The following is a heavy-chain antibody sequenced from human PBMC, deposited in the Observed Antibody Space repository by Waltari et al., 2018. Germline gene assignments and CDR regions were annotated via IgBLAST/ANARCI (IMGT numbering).Heavy chain of an antibody. CDR3: AREVTKVELGRRLPHFFDS. CDR1: GDSITSNSFY. J-gene: IGHJ4*02. Sequence: QVQLQESGPGLVKPSQTLSLTCTVSGDSITSNSFYWNWVRKPAGKGLEWIGRFYSSEYINYHPSRKSRVTISRDTSKKQFFLKLTSVTAADTAFYYCAREVTKVELGRRLPHFFDSWGQGTLVTVSS. V-gene: IGHV4-61*02. D-gene: IGHD7-27*01. CDR2: FYSSEYI.